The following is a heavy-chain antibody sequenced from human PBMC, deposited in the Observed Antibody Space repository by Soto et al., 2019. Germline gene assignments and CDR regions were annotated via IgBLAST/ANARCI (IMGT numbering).Heavy chain of an antibody. V-gene: IGHV1-69*08. CDR3: ARDAGVVAATPPHFDY. J-gene: IGHJ4*02. D-gene: IGHD2-15*01. CDR1: GGTFSSYT. CDR2: IIPILGIA. Sequence: QVQLVQSGAEVKKPGSSVKVSCKASGGTFSSYTISWVRQAPGQGLEWMGRIIPILGIANYAQKFQGRVTITADKSTSTAYMELSSLRSEDTAVYYCARDAGVVAATPPHFDYWGQGPLVTVSS.